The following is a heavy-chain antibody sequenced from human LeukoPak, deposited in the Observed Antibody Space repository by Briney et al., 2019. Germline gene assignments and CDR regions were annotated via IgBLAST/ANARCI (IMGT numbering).Heavy chain of an antibody. Sequence: AGGSLRLSCAASGFTFSNYAMHWVRQAPGKGLEWVAVIWYDGSDKYYADSVKGRFTISRDNSKNTLYLQMNSLRAEDTAVYYCAREDVLRYFENNSVDYWGQGTLVTVSS. CDR1: GFTFSNYA. D-gene: IGHD3-9*01. J-gene: IGHJ4*02. CDR2: IWYDGSDK. V-gene: IGHV3-33*01. CDR3: AREDVLRYFENNSVDY.